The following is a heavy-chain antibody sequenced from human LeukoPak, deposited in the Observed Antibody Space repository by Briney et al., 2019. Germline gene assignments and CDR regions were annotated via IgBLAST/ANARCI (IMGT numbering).Heavy chain of an antibody. J-gene: IGHJ3*02. Sequence: GGSLRLSCAASGFTFSSYAMSWVRQAPGKGLEWVSAISGSGGSTYYADSVKGRFTISRDNSKNTLYLQMNSLRAEDTAVYYCAKATSYDFWSGYRSRAFDIWGQGTMVTVSS. CDR1: GFTFSSYA. D-gene: IGHD3-3*01. CDR3: AKATSYDFWSGYRSRAFDI. V-gene: IGHV3-23*01. CDR2: ISGSGGST.